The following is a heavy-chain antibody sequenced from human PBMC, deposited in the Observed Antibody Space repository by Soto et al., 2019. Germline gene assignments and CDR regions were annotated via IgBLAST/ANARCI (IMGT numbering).Heavy chain of an antibody. CDR3: AKSVYNWNDGFFDY. D-gene: IGHD1-1*01. Sequence: HVQLVESGGGVVQPGRSLRLSCAASGFTFSSYGLHWVRQAPGKGLEWVAVISYDGNNKYYADSVKGRFTISRDNSKNTLSLQMNSLRAEDTAVYYCAKSVYNWNDGFFDYWGQGTLVTVSS. CDR1: GFTFSSYG. CDR2: ISYDGNNK. J-gene: IGHJ4*02. V-gene: IGHV3-30*18.